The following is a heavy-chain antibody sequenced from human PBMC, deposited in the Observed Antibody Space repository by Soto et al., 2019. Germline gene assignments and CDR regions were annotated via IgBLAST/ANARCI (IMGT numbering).Heavy chain of an antibody. CDR2: ITSDTNTI. CDR3: ARSVEGHFNY. J-gene: IGHJ4*02. Sequence: EVQLVESGGGLVQPGGSLRLTCVASGFPFSIYSMNWVRQAPGKGLEWSSYITSDTNTIKYADSVKGRFTISRDNAKNLVYLQMNRLRDEDTAVYCFARSVEGHFNYWGQGTVVTVSS. D-gene: IGHD6-19*01. V-gene: IGHV3-48*02. CDR1: GFPFSIYS.